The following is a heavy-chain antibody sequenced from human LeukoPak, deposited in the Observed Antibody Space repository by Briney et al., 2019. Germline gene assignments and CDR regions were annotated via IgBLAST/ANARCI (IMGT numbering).Heavy chain of an antibody. CDR2: IYPGDSDT. D-gene: IGHD2-2*02. CDR3: AGSIVVVPAAILGAFDI. CDR1: GYSFTSYW. J-gene: IGHJ3*02. Sequence: PGESLKISCKGSGYSFTSYWIGWVRQMPGKGLEWTGIIYPGDSDTRYSPSFQGQVTISADKSISTAYLQWSSLKASDTAMYYCAGSIVVVPAAILGAFDIWAKGQWSPSLQ. V-gene: IGHV5-51*01.